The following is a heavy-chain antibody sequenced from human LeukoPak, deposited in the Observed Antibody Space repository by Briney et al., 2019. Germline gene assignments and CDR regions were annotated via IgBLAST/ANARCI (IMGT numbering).Heavy chain of an antibody. D-gene: IGHD2-15*01. V-gene: IGHV3-23*01. J-gene: IGHJ4*02. CDR2: ISGSGVST. CDR1: GFTFSSYA. Sequence: GESLRLSCAASGFTFSSYAMNWVRQAPGKGLEWVSAISGSGVSTYYADSVKGRFTISRDSSRNTLYLQMNSPRAEDTSIYYCATSPCSGGSCFSGYFDFWGQGTPVTVSS. CDR3: ATSPCSGGSCFSGYFDF.